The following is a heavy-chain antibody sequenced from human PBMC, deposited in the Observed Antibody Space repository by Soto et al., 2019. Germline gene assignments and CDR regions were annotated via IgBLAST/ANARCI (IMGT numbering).Heavy chain of an antibody. CDR2: ISGSGGST. V-gene: IGHV3-23*01. D-gene: IGHD6-13*01. J-gene: IGHJ6*02. CDR3: AKAPKGNYYYGMDV. Sequence: PGGSLRLSCAASGFTFSSYAMSWVRQAPGKGLEWVSAISGSGGSTYYADSVKGRFTISRDNSKNTLYLQMNSLRAEDTAVYYCAKAPKGNYYYGMDVWGQGTSVTVSS. CDR1: GFTFSSYA.